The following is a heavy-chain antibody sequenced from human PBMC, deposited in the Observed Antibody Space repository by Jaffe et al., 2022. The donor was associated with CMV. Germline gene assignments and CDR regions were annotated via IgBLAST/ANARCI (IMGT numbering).Heavy chain of an antibody. J-gene: IGHJ4*02. CDR2: INHSGST. D-gene: IGHD6-6*01. CDR3: ARGYIAAPPWFDY. CDR1: GGSFSGYY. Sequence: QVQLQQWGAGLLKPSETLSLTCAVYGGSFSGYYWSWIRQPPGKGLEWIGEINHSGSTNYNPSLKSRVTISVDTSKNQFSLKLSSVTAADTAVYYCARGYIAAPPWFDYWGQGTLVTVSS. V-gene: IGHV4-34*01.